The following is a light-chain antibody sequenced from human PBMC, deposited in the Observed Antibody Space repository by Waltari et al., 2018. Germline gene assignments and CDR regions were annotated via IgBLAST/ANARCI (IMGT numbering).Light chain of an antibody. CDR3: QQYDSNPLT. Sequence: DIQMTQSPSTLSASVEDSVTITCRTSQSFSNWLAWYQQKPGKAPKLLIYKTSTLESGVPSRFSGSGSGTEFTLTISSLQPDDFASYYCQQYDSNPLTFGGGTKVEV. V-gene: IGKV1-5*03. J-gene: IGKJ4*01. CDR1: QSFSNW. CDR2: KTS.